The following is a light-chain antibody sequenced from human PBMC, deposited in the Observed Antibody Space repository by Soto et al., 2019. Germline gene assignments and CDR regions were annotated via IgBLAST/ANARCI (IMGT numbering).Light chain of an antibody. CDR2: EVT. CDR1: SSDVGNYNL. V-gene: IGLV2-23*02. Sequence: QSALTQPASVSGSPGQSITISCTGTSSDVGNYNLVSWYQQHPGQAPKLMIYEVTKRPSGVSSRFSGSKSGNTASLTISGLQSADEDDYYCCSYAGSTTFVVFGGGTKVTVL. CDR3: CSYAGSTTFVV. J-gene: IGLJ3*02.